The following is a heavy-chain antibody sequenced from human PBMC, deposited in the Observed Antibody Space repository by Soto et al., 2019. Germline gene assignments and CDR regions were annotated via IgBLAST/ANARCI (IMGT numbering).Heavy chain of an antibody. CDR3: ARHVMVRGVITPLGDLNYYYYGMDV. J-gene: IGHJ6*02. D-gene: IGHD3-10*01. CDR1: GYSFTSYW. V-gene: IGHV5-51*01. CDR2: IYPGDSDT. Sequence: GESLKISCKGSGYSFTSYWIGWVRQMPGKGLEWIGIIYPGDSDTRYSPSFQGQVTISADKSISTAYLQWSSLKASDTAMYYCARHVMVRGVITPLGDLNYYYYGMDVWGQGTTVTVSS.